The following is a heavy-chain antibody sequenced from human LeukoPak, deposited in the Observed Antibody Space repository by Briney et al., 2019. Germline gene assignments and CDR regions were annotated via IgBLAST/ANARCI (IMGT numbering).Heavy chain of an antibody. J-gene: IGHJ5*02. D-gene: IGHD3-22*01. CDR1: GGSISSYY. CDR3: AREKEDGGYYDSSGYPRNYNWFDP. CDR2: IYYSGST. V-gene: IGHV4-59*12. Sequence: SETLSLTCTVSGGSISSYYWSWIRQPPGKGLEWIGYIYYSGSTNYNPSLKSRVTISVDTSKNQFSLKLSSVTAADTAVYYCAREKEDGGYYDSSGYPRNYNWFDPWGQGTLVTVSS.